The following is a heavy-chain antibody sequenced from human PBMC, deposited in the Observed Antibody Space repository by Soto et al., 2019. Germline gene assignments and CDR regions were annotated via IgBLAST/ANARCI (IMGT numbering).Heavy chain of an antibody. Sequence: SETLSLTCTVSGGSISSSYWSWIRQPPGKGLEWLAYIYDDGSANYNPSLKSRATISLDMSKNQFSLKLTSVAAADTAVYYCARDKYCSGGSCRKNWFDPWGQGTLVTVSS. CDR2: IYDDGSA. CDR3: ARDKYCSGGSCRKNWFDP. J-gene: IGHJ5*02. CDR1: GGSISSSY. V-gene: IGHV4-59*01. D-gene: IGHD2-15*01.